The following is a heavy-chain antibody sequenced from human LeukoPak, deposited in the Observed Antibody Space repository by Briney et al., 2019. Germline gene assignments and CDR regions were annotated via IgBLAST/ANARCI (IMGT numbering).Heavy chain of an antibody. V-gene: IGHV4-34*01. CDR3: ARSDDYGGNPRSFDY. D-gene: IGHD4-23*01. J-gene: IGHJ4*02. CDR1: GGSFSGYY. CDR2: INHSGST. Sequence: SETLSLTCAVYGGSFSGYYWSWIRQPPGKGLEWIAEINHSGSTNYNPSLKSRVTISVDTSKNQFSLKLSSVTAADTAVYYCARSDDYGGNPRSFDYWGQGTLVTVSS.